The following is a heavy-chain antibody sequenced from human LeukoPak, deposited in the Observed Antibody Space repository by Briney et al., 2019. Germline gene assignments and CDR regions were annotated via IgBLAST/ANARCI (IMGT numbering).Heavy chain of an antibody. Sequence: PGGSLRLSCAASGFTVSSNYMSWVRQAPGKGLEWVSVIYSGGSTYYADSVKGRFTISRDNSKNTLYLQMNSLRAEDTAVYYCAKGLWEMATIDYFDYWGQGTLVTVSS. CDR2: IYSGGST. V-gene: IGHV3-53*05. J-gene: IGHJ4*02. D-gene: IGHD5-24*01. CDR1: GFTVSSNY. CDR3: AKGLWEMATIDYFDY.